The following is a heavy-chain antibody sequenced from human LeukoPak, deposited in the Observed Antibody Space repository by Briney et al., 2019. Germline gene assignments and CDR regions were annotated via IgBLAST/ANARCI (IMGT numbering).Heavy chain of an antibody. V-gene: IGHV1-69*06. Sequence: SVKVSCKASGGTFSSYDISWVRQAPGQGLEWMRGIIPIFGTANYAQKFQGRVTITADKSTSTAYMELSSLRSEDTAVYYCARDRGSQIISSTSWSLGYWGQGTLVTVSS. CDR1: GGTFSSYD. J-gene: IGHJ4*02. D-gene: IGHD2-2*01. CDR3: ARDRGSQIISSTSWSLGY. CDR2: IIPIFGTA.